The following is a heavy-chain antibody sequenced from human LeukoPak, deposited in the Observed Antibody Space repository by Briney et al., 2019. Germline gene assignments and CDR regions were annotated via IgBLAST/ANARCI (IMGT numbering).Heavy chain of an antibody. CDR3: AKVPHSWGLFDS. J-gene: IGHJ4*02. D-gene: IGHD3-16*01. CDR2: IRDDGSTR. Sequence: PGGSLRLSCAASGFTFSRYGLHWVRQAPGKGLEGVAFIRDDGSTRYYADSVKGRFTVSRDNPKNTLYLQMDSLRTEDTAVYYCAKVPHSWGLFDSWGQGTLVTVSS. CDR1: GFTFSRYG. V-gene: IGHV3-30*02.